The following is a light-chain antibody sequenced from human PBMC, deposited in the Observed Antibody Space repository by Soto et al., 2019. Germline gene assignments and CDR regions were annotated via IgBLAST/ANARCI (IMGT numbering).Light chain of an antibody. V-gene: IGLV1-44*01. CDR2: SNN. J-gene: IGLJ1*01. CDR1: SSNIGTET. CDR3: AAWDDSLNGYV. Sequence: QSVLTQPPSTSGTPGQRVTISCSGSSSNIGTETVHWYQQLPGTAPKLLIYSNNQRPSGVPDRFSGSKSGTSASLAISGLQSEDEADYYCAAWDDSLNGYVFGTGTKVTVL.